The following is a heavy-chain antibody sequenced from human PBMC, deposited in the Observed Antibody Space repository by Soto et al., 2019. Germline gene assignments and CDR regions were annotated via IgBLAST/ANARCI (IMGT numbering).Heavy chain of an antibody. V-gene: IGHV1-3*01. CDR1: GYTFTSYA. CDR2: INAGNGNT. Sequence: GASVKVSCKASGYTFTSYAMHWVRQAPGQRLEWMGWINAGNGNTKYSQKFQGRVTITRDTSASTAYMELSSLRSEDTAVYYCARDSLSDIVVVVAATPRYAFDIWGQGTMVTV. J-gene: IGHJ3*02. D-gene: IGHD2-15*01. CDR3: ARDSLSDIVVVVAATPRYAFDI.